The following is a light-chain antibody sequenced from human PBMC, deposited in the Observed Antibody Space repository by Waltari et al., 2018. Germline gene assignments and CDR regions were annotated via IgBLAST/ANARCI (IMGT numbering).Light chain of an antibody. CDR3: GSYASSATWV. CDR1: GRDVGGYDY. V-gene: IGLV2-14*03. CDR2: DVN. J-gene: IGLJ3*02. Sequence: QSALTQPASLSGSPGQSITISCTGTGRDVGGYDYVSWYQQHPGKVPKLIIYDVNKWRSGVSDRCSGSKSGNTASLTISGLQTEDEADYYGGSYASSATWVFGGGTKLTVL.